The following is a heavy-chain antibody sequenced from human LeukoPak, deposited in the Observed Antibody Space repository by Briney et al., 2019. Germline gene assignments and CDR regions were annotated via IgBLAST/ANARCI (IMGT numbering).Heavy chain of an antibody. CDR3: ARAQYYGSGSYRDWFDP. V-gene: IGHV3-21*01. J-gene: IGHJ5*02. Sequence: GGSLRLSCAASGSTFSSYSMNWVRQAPGKGLEWVSSISSSSSYIYYADSVKGRFTISRDNAKNSLYLQMNSLRAEDTAVYYCARAQYYGSGSYRDWFDPWGQGTLVTVSS. CDR2: ISSSSSYI. CDR1: GSTFSSYS. D-gene: IGHD3-10*01.